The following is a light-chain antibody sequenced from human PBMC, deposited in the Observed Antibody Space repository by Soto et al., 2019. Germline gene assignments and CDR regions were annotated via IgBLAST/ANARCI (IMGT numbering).Light chain of an antibody. Sequence: EIVLTQSPATLSLSPGERATLSCRASQGVGYHLAWYQQKPGQAPRLLIYDASNRATGIPARFSGSGSGTDFTLAISSLEPEDFAVYYCQQRSNWPPVTFGGGTKVHI. CDR1: QGVGYH. CDR2: DAS. J-gene: IGKJ4*01. V-gene: IGKV3-11*01. CDR3: QQRSNWPPVT.